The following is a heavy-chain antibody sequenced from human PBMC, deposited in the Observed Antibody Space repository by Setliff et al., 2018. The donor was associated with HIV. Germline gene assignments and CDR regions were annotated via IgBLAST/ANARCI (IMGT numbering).Heavy chain of an antibody. D-gene: IGHD4-17*01. CDR3: ARVTVTTNYFDY. CDR1: GFTFSDYY. Sequence: GESLKISCAASGFTFSDYYMSWIRQAPGKGLEWVSYISSSSSYTNYADSVKGRFTISRDNAKNSLYLQMNSLRAEDTAVYYCARVTVTTNYFDYWGQGTLVTVSS. V-gene: IGHV3-11*05. J-gene: IGHJ4*02. CDR2: ISSSSSYT.